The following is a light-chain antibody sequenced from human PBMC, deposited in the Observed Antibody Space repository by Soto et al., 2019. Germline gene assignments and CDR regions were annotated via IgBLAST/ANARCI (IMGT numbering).Light chain of an antibody. V-gene: IGKV1-33*01. CDR3: QQYESLPLT. J-gene: IGKJ1*01. CDR1: QGSGND. CDR2: YAA. Sequence: DIQMTQSPSSLSAFVGDRVPITCRASQGSGNDGGWYEQKPGKAPKLLIYYAADLETGGPSRCSGSSSGTGFTFTISSLQPEDFATYYCQQYESLPLTFGQGTKVDIK.